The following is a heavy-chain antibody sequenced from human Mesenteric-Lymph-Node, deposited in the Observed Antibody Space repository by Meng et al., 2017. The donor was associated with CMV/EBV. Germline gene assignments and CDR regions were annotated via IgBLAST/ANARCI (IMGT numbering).Heavy chain of an antibody. CDR2: ITSSGGTT. CDR3: AKGPHYSAYFPTIPFFDY. J-gene: IGHJ4*02. CDR1: GFTFSSYE. Sequence: GESLKISCAVSGFTFSSYEMNWVRQAPGKGLEWVSGITSSGGTTYYSDSVKGRFTISRDSSKNSLYLQMNSLRADDTAIYYCAKGPHYSAYFPTIPFFDYWGQGALVTVSS. D-gene: IGHD4-17*01. V-gene: IGHV3-23*01.